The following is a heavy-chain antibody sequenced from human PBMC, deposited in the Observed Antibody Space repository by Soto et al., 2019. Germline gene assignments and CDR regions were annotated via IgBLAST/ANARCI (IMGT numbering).Heavy chain of an antibody. V-gene: IGHV4-34*01. J-gene: IGHJ4*02. D-gene: IGHD1-1*01. Sequence: QVQLQQWGAGLLKPSETLFLTGADNGGAFSGNYWSWIGQPRGKGLELIGEIKHSGSTNYNPSLKSRVTISVDTPKNQFSLKLSSVTAADTAVYYCARGYGRNVDYWGQGTLVSVSS. CDR2: IKHSGST. CDR1: GGAFSGNY. CDR3: ARGYGRNVDY.